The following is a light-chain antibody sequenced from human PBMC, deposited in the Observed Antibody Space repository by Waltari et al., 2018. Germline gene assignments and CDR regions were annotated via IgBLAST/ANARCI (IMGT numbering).Light chain of an antibody. V-gene: IGKV2-40*01. CDR3: MQRLEFPYT. CDR2: TLS. CDR1: QSLLNSDDGFTY. Sequence: DIVMTQTPLSLPVTPGEPASISFASRQSLLNSDDGFTYLDWFLQKPGQSPRLLIYTLSYRASGVPDRFIGTGSGSNFSLKISRVEAEDVGIYYCMQRLEFPYTFGQGTRL. J-gene: IGKJ2*01.